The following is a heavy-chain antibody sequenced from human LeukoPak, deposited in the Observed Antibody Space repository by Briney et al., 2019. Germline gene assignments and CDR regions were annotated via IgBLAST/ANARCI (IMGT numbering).Heavy chain of an antibody. Sequence: ASVKVSCKASGYTFTSYYMHWVRQAPGQGLEWMGIINPSGGSTSYAQKFQGRVTMTRDTSTSTVYMELSSLRSEDTAVYYCAREGYYGSGSYYPYLYWGQGTLVTVSS. CDR1: GYTFTSYY. D-gene: IGHD3-10*01. J-gene: IGHJ4*02. V-gene: IGHV1-46*01. CDR2: INPSGGST. CDR3: AREGYYGSGSYYPYLY.